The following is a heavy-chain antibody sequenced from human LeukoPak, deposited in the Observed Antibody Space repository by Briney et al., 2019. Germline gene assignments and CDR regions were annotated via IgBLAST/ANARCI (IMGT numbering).Heavy chain of an antibody. CDR1: GFTFSSYE. CDR3: ARDLIVATIDKPTPHASRYYYGMDV. V-gene: IGHV3-48*03. J-gene: IGHJ6*02. CDR2: ISSSGSTI. Sequence: PGGSLRLSCAASGFTFSSYEMNWVRQAPGKGLEWVSYISSSGSTIYYADSVKGRFTISRDNAKNSLYLQMNSLRAEDTVVYYCARDLIVATIDKPTPHASRYYYGMDVWGQGTTVTVSS. D-gene: IGHD5-12*01.